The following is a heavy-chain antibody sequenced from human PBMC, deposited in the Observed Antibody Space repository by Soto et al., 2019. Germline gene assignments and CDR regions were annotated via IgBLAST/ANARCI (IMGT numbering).Heavy chain of an antibody. D-gene: IGHD5-18*01. V-gene: IGHV3-21*01. J-gene: IGHJ4*02. Sequence: EVQLVESGGGLVKPGGSLRLSCAASGFTFSSYSMNWVRQAPGKGLEWVSSISSSSSYIYYADSVKGRFTISRDNAKNSLYLQMNSLRAEDTAVYYCARDLGGYSYGSEFYFDYWGQGTLVTVSS. CDR3: ARDLGGYSYGSEFYFDY. CDR1: GFTFSSYS. CDR2: ISSSSSYI.